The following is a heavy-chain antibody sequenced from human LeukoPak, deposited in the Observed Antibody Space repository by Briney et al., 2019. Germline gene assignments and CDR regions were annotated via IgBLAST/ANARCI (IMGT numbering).Heavy chain of an antibody. D-gene: IGHD3-3*01. CDR3: AREKYYDFWSGYSDYFDY. CDR2: IKQDGSEK. J-gene: IGHJ4*02. Sequence: GSLRLSCAASGFTFSGSAMHWVRQAPGKGLEWVANIKQDGSEKYYVDSVKGRFTISRDNAKNSLYLQMNSLRAEDTAVYYCAREKYYDFWSGYSDYFDYWGQGTLVTVSS. CDR1: GFTFSGSA. V-gene: IGHV3-7*01.